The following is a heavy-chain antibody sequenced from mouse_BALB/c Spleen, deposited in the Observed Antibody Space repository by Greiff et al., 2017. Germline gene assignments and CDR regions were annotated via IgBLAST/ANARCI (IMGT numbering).Heavy chain of an antibody. CDR2: ISSGGSYT. CDR3: ARGGVTTDYAMDY. Sequence: DVKLVESGGGLVKPGGSLKLSCAASGFTFSSYAMSWVRQTPEKRLEWVATISSGGSYTYYPDSVKGRFTISRDNAKNTLYLQMSSLRSEDTAMYYCARGGVTTDYAMDYWGQGTSVTVSS. CDR1: GFTFSSYA. V-gene: IGHV5-9-3*01. J-gene: IGHJ4*01. D-gene: IGHD2-2*01.